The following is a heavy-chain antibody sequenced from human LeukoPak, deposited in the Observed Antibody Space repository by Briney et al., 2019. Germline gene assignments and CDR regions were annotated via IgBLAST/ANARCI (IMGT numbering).Heavy chain of an antibody. CDR2: ISSSSSYI. CDR3: ARASTSYYDFWSGYYKANYYYYGMDV. Sequence: GGSLRLSCAASGFTFSSYSMNWVRQAPGKGLEWVSSISSSSSYIYYADSVKGRFTISRDNAKNSLYLQMNSLRAEDTAVYYCARASTSYYDFWSGYYKANYYYYGMDVWGQGTTVTVPS. J-gene: IGHJ6*02. D-gene: IGHD3-3*01. V-gene: IGHV3-21*01. CDR1: GFTFSSYS.